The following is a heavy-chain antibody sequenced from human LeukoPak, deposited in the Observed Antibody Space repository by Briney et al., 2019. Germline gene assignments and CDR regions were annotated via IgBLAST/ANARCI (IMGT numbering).Heavy chain of an antibody. D-gene: IGHD3-10*01. CDR1: GFTFDDYA. CDR3: ARDRLWFGEFKWDNHAFDI. J-gene: IGHJ3*02. Sequence: GGSLRLSCAASGFTFDDYAMHWVRQAPGKGLEWVSSISSSSSYIYYADSVKGRFTISRDNAKNSLYLQMNSLRAEDTAVYYCARDRLWFGEFKWDNHAFDIWGQGTMVTVSS. V-gene: IGHV3-21*01. CDR2: ISSSSSYI.